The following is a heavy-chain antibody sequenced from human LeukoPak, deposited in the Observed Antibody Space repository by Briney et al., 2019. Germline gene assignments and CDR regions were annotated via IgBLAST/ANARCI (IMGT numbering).Heavy chain of an antibody. D-gene: IGHD6-19*01. CDR2: ISGSGGST. CDR1: GFTFSRYA. CDR3: AKGHIAVAAKRDAFDI. Sequence: GGSLRLSCAGSGFTFSRYALSWVRQAPGKGLEWVSAISGSGGSTYYADSVKGRFTISRDNSKNTLYLQMNSLRAEDTAVYYCAKGHIAVAAKRDAFDIWGQGIMVTVSS. J-gene: IGHJ3*02. V-gene: IGHV3-23*01.